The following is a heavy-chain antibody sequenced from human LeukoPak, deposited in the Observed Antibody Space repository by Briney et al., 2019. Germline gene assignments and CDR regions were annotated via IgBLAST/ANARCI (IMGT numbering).Heavy chain of an antibody. CDR1: GGSISSYY. V-gene: IGHV4-59*08. J-gene: IGHJ6*02. CDR2: IYYSGST. D-gene: IGHD1-1*01. CDR3: ARHEIWNGYYYGMDV. Sequence: SEALSLTCTVSGGSISSYYWSWIRQPPGKGLEWIGYIYYSGSTNYNPSLKSRVTISVDTSKNQFSLKLSSVTDADTAVYYCARHEIWNGYYYGMDVWGQGTTVTVSS.